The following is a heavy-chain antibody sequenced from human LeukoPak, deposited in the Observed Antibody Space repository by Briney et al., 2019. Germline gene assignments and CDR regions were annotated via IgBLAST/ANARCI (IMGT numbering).Heavy chain of an antibody. CDR2: IIPILGIA. Sequence: SVKVSCKASGGTFSSYAISWVRQAPGQGLEWMGRIIPILGIANYAQKFQGRVTITADKSTSTAYMELSSLRSEDTAVYYCARDQVDIPLPPDYWGQGTLVTVSS. CDR1: GGTFSSYA. V-gene: IGHV1-69*04. CDR3: ARDQVDIPLPPDY. D-gene: IGHD3-9*01. J-gene: IGHJ4*02.